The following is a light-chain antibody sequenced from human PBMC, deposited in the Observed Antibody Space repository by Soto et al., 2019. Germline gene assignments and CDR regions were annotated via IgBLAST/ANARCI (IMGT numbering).Light chain of an antibody. CDR1: SSDVGRYNL. CDR3: CSYAGSFTYV. V-gene: IGLV2-23*01. J-gene: IGLJ1*01. CDR2: EGS. Sequence: QSALTQPASVSGSPGQSITISCTGTSSDVGRYNLVSWYQQHPGKAPKLMIYEGSKRPSGVSNRFSGSKSGNTASLTISGLQAEDEADYYCCSYAGSFTYVFGTGTKLTVL.